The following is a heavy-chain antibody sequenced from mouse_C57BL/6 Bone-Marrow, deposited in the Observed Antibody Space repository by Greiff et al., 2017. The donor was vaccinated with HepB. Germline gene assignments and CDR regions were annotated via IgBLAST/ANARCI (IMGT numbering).Heavy chain of an antibody. CDR2: ISNGGGST. CDR1: GFTFSDYY. V-gene: IGHV5-12*01. J-gene: IGHJ1*03. CDR3: ARRPLRRGYFDV. D-gene: IGHD1-2*01. Sequence: EVHLVESGGGLVQPGGSLKLSCAASGFTFSDYYMYWVRQTPAKRLEWVADISNGGGSTYYPDTVKGRFTIARYNAKNTLYLQRSRLKSEDTAMYYCARRPLRRGYFDVWGTGTTVTVSS.